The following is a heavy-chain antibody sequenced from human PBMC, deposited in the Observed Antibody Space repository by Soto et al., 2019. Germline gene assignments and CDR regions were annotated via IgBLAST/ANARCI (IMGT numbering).Heavy chain of an antibody. Sequence: QAQLVESGGGLVKPGGSLRLSCAASGFTFSDYYITWIRQAPGRGLEWVSYIGTYSTYTDFADSVKGRFTISRDNAKNSVYLQMNSVRADDTAVYYCARRTYDYGMDVWGQGTTVTVSS. CDR1: GFTFSDYY. CDR3: ARRTYDYGMDV. V-gene: IGHV3-11*05. J-gene: IGHJ6*02. CDR2: IGTYSTYT.